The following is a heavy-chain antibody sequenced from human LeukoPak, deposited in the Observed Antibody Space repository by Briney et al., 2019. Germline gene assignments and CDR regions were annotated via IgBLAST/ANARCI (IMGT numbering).Heavy chain of an antibody. J-gene: IGHJ4*02. V-gene: IGHV4-59*11. CDR3: ARGTGNWNYGV. D-gene: IGHD1-7*01. CDR1: GASINSHY. Sequence: SETLSLTCTVSGASINSHYWSWIRQAPGKGLEWIGHSFYSGSTNYSPSLKSRVSISVDRPNKQFSLKLRSVSAADTAVYYCARGTGNWNYGVWGRGTLIIVSS. CDR2: SFYSGST.